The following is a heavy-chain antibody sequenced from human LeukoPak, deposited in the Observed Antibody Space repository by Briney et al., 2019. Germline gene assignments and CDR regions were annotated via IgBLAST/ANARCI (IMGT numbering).Heavy chain of an antibody. V-gene: IGHV3-33*01. CDR2: IWYDGSNK. J-gene: IGHJ4*02. Sequence: PGGSLRLSCAASGFTFSSYGMHWVRQAPGKGLEWVAVIWYDGSNKYYADSVKGRFTISRDNSKNTLYLQMNSLRAEDTAAYYCARDQSSYYYDSSGYYPPYYFDYWGQGTLVTVSS. D-gene: IGHD3-22*01. CDR1: GFTFSSYG. CDR3: ARDQSSYYYDSSGYYPPYYFDY.